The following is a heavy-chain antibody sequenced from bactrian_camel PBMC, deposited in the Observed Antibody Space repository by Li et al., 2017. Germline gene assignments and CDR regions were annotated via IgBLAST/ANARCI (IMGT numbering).Heavy chain of an antibody. CDR3: AAGGSPAATLRLSKFGY. D-gene: IGHD4*01. Sequence: DVQLVESGGGSVQAGGSLSLSCAPSGFTFSSYVMTWVRQAPGKGLEWVSSINSGGSNEAYAESVKGRFTISSNYAKNMLYLQMNNLIPEDTAMYYCAAGGSPAATLRLSKFGYWGQGTQVTVSS. CDR2: INSGGSNE. J-gene: IGHJ6*01. V-gene: IGHV3S40*01. CDR1: GFTFSSYV.